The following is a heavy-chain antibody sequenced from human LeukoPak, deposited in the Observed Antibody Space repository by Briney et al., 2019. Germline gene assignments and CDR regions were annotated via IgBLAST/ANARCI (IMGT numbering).Heavy chain of an antibody. CDR1: GFTFSSYA. D-gene: IGHD3-10*01. J-gene: IGHJ4*02. CDR2: ISGSGGST. Sequence: GGSLRLSCAASGFTFSSYAMSWVRQAPGKGLEWVSAISGSGGSTYYADSVKGRFTISRDNSKNTPYLQMNSLRAEDTAVYYCAKVERAIWFGESALRYWGQGTLVTVSS. V-gene: IGHV3-23*01. CDR3: AKVERAIWFGESALRY.